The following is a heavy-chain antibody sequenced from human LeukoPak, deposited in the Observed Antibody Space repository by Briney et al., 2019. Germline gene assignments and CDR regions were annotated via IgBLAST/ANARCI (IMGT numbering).Heavy chain of an antibody. D-gene: IGHD1-26*01. CDR2: IKADGSEK. V-gene: IGHV3-7*01. CDR3: ARWDVGSSRGHWIDF. CDR1: GFTFNNYW. J-gene: IGHJ4*02. Sequence: GGSLRLSCVASGFTFNNYWMTWVRQAPGKGLEWLANIKADGSEKSYADSVKGRFSLSRDNAKNSLNLQMNSLRGEVTALYYCARWDVGSSRGHWIDFWGQGTLVTVSS.